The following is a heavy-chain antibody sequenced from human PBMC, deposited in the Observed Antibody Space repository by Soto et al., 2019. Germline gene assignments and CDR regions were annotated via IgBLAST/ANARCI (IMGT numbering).Heavy chain of an antibody. CDR1: GGSISSYY. V-gene: IGHV4-59*01. J-gene: IGHJ4*02. CDR3: ARQIDPRYSCGWYYFDY. D-gene: IGHD6-19*01. Sequence: SETLSLTCTVSGGSISSYYWSWIRQPPGKGLEWIGYIYYSGSTNYNPSLKSLVTTSVDTSKNQFSLKLSSVTAADTAVYYCARQIDPRYSCGWYYFDYWGQGTLVTVSS. CDR2: IYYSGST.